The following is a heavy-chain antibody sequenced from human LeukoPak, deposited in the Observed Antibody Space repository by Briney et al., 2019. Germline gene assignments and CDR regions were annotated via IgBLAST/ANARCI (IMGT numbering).Heavy chain of an antibody. Sequence: GASVKVPCKASGYTFPTYGISWVRQAPGQGLEWMGWINPNSGGTNYAQKFQGRVTMTRDTSISTAYMELSRLRSDDTAVYYCARDAPLYSYGYWGQGTLVTVSS. CDR2: INPNSGGT. V-gene: IGHV1-2*02. CDR1: GYTFPTYG. CDR3: ARDAPLYSYGY. J-gene: IGHJ4*02. D-gene: IGHD5-18*01.